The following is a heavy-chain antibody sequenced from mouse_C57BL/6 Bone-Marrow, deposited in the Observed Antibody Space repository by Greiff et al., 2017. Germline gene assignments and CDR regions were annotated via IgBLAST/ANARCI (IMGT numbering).Heavy chain of an antibody. J-gene: IGHJ1*03. CDR3: ARLTTPVLDV. V-gene: IGHV5-4*03. Sequence: EVNLVESGGGLVKPGGSLKLSCAASGFTFSSYAMSWVRQTPEKRLEWVATISDGGSYTYYPDNVKGRFTISRDNAKNNLYLQMSHLKSEDTAMYYCARLTTPVLDVWGTGTTVTVSS. CDR2: ISDGGSYT. CDR1: GFTFSSYA. D-gene: IGHD1-1*01.